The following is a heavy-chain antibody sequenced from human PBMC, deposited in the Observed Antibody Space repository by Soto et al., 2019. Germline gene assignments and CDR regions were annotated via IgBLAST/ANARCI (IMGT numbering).Heavy chain of an antibody. CDR3: ARASMAHFDY. CDR1: GFTFSSYA. J-gene: IGHJ4*01. D-gene: IGHD3-10*01. V-gene: IGHV3-23*01. Sequence: GGSLRLSCAASGFTFSSYAMSWVRQAPGKGLEWVSAISGSGGSTYYADSVKGRFTISRDNAKNSLFLQMNSLRAEDTAVYYCARASMAHFDYWGHGTLVTVSS. CDR2: ISGSGGST.